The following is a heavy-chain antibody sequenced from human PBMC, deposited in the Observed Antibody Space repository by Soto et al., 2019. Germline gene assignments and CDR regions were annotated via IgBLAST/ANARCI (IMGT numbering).Heavy chain of an antibody. V-gene: IGHV4-34*01. Sequence: QVQLQQWGAGLLKPSETLSLTCAVYGGSFSGYYWSWIRQPPGKGLEWIGEIKHSGRTNYNPSLKSRVTISVDTSKNQFSLKMSFVTAADTLVYYCAGGDSSWYWYWGQATLITVSS. CDR3: AGGDSSWYWY. CDR1: GGSFSGYY. CDR2: IKHSGRT. J-gene: IGHJ4*02. D-gene: IGHD6-13*01.